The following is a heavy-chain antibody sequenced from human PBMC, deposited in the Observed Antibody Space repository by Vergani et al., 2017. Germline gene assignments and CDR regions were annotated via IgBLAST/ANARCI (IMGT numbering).Heavy chain of an antibody. D-gene: IGHD3-9*01. CDR2: INHSGST. J-gene: IGHJ6*03. CDR3: ARDNYDMLTGYSNIYYYYYXMDV. Sequence: QVQLQQWGAGLLKPSETLSLTCAVYGGSFSGYYWSWIRQPPGKGLEWIGEINHSGSTNYNPSLKSRVTISVDTSKNQFSLKLSSVTAADTAVYYCARDNYDMLTGYSNIYYYYYXMDVWGKGTTVTVSS. V-gene: IGHV4-34*01. CDR1: GGSFSGYY.